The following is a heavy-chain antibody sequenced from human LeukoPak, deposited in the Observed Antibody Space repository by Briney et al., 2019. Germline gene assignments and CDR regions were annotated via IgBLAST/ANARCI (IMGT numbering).Heavy chain of an antibody. CDR2: ISSGGNYI. V-gene: IGHV3-21*01. CDR3: ARAGILVAGTDWYFDL. D-gene: IGHD6-19*01. Sequence: GGSLRLSCAASGFTFSTYSMNWVRQAPGKGLEWVSSISSGGNYIYYADSMEGRFTISRDNAKNSLYLQMNSLRAEETAVYYCARAGILVAGTDWYFDLWGRGTLVTVSS. J-gene: IGHJ2*01. CDR1: GFTFSTYS.